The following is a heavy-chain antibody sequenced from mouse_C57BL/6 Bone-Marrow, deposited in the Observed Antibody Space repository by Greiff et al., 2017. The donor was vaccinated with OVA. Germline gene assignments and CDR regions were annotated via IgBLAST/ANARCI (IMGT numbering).Heavy chain of an antibody. CDR1: GYAFSSSW. V-gene: IGHV1-82*01. Sequence: QVQLQESGPELVKPGASVKISCKASGYAFSSSWMNWVKQGPGKGLEWIGRIYPGDGDTNYNGKFKGKATLTADKSSSTAYMQLSSLTSEDSAVYFCARPRYYYGSSPYYFDYWGQGTTLTVSS. D-gene: IGHD1-1*01. CDR2: IYPGDGDT. J-gene: IGHJ2*01. CDR3: ARPRYYYGSSPYYFDY.